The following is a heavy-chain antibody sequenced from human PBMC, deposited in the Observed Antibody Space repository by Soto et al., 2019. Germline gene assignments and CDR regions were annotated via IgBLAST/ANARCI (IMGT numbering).Heavy chain of an antibody. CDR2: ISYDGSNK. D-gene: IGHD3-10*01. V-gene: IGHV3-30-3*01. Sequence: QVQLVESGGGVVQPGRSLRLSCAASGFTFSSYAMHWVRQAPGKGLEWVAVISYDGSNKYYADSVKGRFTISRDNSKNTLYLQMNSLRAEDTAVYYCARGFGWDPHQEFTENWFDPWGQGTLVTVSS. CDR3: ARGFGWDPHQEFTENWFDP. CDR1: GFTFSSYA. J-gene: IGHJ5*02.